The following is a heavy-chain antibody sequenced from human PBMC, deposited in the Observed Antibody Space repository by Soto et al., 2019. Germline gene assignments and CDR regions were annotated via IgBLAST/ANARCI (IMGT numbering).Heavy chain of an antibody. CDR3: ARHLTAAAPTRTRWFDP. V-gene: IGHV4-34*01. Sequence: SETLSLTCAVYGGSFSGYYWSWIRQPPGKGLEWIGEINHSGSTNYNPSLKSRVTISVDTSKNQFSLKLSSVTAADTAVYYCARHLTAAAPTRTRWFDPWGQGTLVT. CDR2: INHSGST. D-gene: IGHD6-13*01. J-gene: IGHJ5*02. CDR1: GGSFSGYY.